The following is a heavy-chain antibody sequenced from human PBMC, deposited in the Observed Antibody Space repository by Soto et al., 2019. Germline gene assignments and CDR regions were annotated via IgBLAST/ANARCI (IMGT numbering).Heavy chain of an antibody. CDR1: GFTFSSYA. D-gene: IGHD3-10*01. V-gene: IGHV3-30-3*01. Sequence: QVQLVESGGGVVQPGRSLRLSCAASGFTFSSYAMHWVRQAPGKGLEWVAVISYDGSNKYYADSVKGRFTISKDNSKNTLYLQMNRLRAEDTAVYYCARNYGSGSYYISHFDYWGQGTLVTVSS. J-gene: IGHJ4*02. CDR3: ARNYGSGSYYISHFDY. CDR2: ISYDGSNK.